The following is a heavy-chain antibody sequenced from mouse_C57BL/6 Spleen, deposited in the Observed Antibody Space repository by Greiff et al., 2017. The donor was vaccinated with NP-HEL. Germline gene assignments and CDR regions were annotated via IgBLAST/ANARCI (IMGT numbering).Heavy chain of an antibody. V-gene: IGHV1-53*01. CDR3: ASITTVVATTGTDWYFDV. CDR2: INPSNGGT. CDR1: GYTFTSYW. D-gene: IGHD1-1*01. Sequence: QVQLQQPGTELVKPGASVKLSCKASGYTFTSYWMHWVKQRPGQGLEWIGNINPSNGGTNYNEKFKSKATLTVDKSSSTAYMQLSSLTSEDSAVYYCASITTVVATTGTDWYFDVWGTGTTVTVSS. J-gene: IGHJ1*03.